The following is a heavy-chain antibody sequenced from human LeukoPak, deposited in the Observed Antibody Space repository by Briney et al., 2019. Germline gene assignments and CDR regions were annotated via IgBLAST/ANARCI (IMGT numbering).Heavy chain of an antibody. CDR1: GDSVSSGDYY. J-gene: IGHJ3*02. Sequence: SETLSLTCGVSGDSVSSGDYYWTWIRQPPGKGLEWIGHIHHSGSAYYNPSLKSRVTISVDKSKNQFSLQLTSVTAADTAVYYCARPFWFGDSGARMGAFDIWGQGTMVTVSS. CDR3: ARPFWFGDSGARMGAFDI. CDR2: IHHSGSA. D-gene: IGHD3-10*01. V-gene: IGHV4-30-2*01.